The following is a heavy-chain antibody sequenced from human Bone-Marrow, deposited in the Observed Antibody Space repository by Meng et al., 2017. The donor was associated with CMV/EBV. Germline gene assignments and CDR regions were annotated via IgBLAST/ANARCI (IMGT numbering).Heavy chain of an antibody. J-gene: IGHJ5*02. CDR3: SRDFCSGDRCYYWFGP. CDR2: INRNSGGT. Sequence: ASVKVSCKASGYTFTGYYMHWVRQAPGQGLEWMGWINRNSGGTNYAQKFQGRVTMTWDTSISTAYMELSSLRSDDTAVYYCSRDFCSGDRCYYWFGPWGQGTLVTVSS. D-gene: IGHD2-15*01. V-gene: IGHV1-2*02. CDR1: GYTFTGYY.